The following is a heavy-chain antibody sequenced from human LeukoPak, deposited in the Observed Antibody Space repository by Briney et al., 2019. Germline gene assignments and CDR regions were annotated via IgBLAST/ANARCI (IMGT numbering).Heavy chain of an antibody. CDR2: ISSSSSHT. J-gene: IGHJ5*02. D-gene: IGHD6-19*01. Sequence: GGSLRLSCAASGVTFSNYDMNWVRQAPGKGLEWVSSISSSSSHTYYAESVKGRFTISRDNAKNSMYLQMNSLRAEDTAVYYCARDGSGWYLKWDWFDPWGQGTLVTVSS. CDR1: GVTFSNYD. V-gene: IGHV3-21*01. CDR3: ARDGSGWYLKWDWFDP.